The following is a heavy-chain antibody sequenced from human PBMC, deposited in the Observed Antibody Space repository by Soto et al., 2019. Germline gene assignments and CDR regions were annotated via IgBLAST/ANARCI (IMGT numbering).Heavy chain of an antibody. J-gene: IGHJ4*02. Sequence: GSGPTLVNPTQTLTLTCTFSGFSIYTSGVSVSWIRQPPGKALEWLALIDWDDDKYYTTSLKTRLTISKDTSKNQVVLTMTNMDPVDTATYYCGRSKAGNYYDYFDDWGQGARVTVSS. CDR1: GFSIYTSGVS. CDR2: IDWDDDK. D-gene: IGHD3-10*01. V-gene: IGHV2-70*01. CDR3: GRSKAGNYYDYFDD.